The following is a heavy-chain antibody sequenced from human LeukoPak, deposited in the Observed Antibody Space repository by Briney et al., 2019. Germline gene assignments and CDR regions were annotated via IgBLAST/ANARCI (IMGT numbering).Heavy chain of an antibody. Sequence: PGGSLRLSCVASGFTVSSNYMSSNYMSWVRQAPGKGLEWVSVTYSGGSTYYADSVKGRFTISRDNSMYTMYLQMNSLRAEDTAVYYCARAQVAPRPLFDYWGQGTLVTVSS. V-gene: IGHV3-66*01. J-gene: IGHJ4*02. CDR2: TYSGGST. CDR1: GFTVSSNYMSSNY. CDR3: ARAQVAPRPLFDY. D-gene: IGHD2-15*01.